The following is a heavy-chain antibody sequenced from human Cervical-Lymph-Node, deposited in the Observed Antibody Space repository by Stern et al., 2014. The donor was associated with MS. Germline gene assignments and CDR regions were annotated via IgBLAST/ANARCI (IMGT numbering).Heavy chain of an antibody. J-gene: IGHJ4*02. V-gene: IGHV2-5*01. CDR2: FYWTNDK. CDR1: GFSLSTSGMG. CDR3: AHSSQAAAGPYFGF. D-gene: IGHD6-13*01. Sequence: QVTLKESGPTLVKPTQTLTLTCTFSGFSLSTSGMGGGWIRQSPGKALECLALFYWTNDKGYSSSLKSRLTITKDTSQNHVVLRLANMDPVDTGTYYCAHSSQAAAGPYFGFWGQGALVTVS.